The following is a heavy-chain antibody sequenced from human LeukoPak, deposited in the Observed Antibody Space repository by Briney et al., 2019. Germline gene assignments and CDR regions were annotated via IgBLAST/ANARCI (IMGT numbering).Heavy chain of an antibody. Sequence: GGSLRLSCAASGFTFSSYAMSWVRQAPGKGLEWVSVIYSGGSTYYADSVKGRFTISRDNSKNTLYLQMNSLRAEDTAVYYCARDWPSGYSYPRGPDYYYYYGMDVWGQGTTVTVSS. CDR1: GFTFSSYA. CDR2: IYSGGST. D-gene: IGHD5-18*01. CDR3: ARDWPSGYSYPRGPDYYYYYGMDV. J-gene: IGHJ6*02. V-gene: IGHV3-53*01.